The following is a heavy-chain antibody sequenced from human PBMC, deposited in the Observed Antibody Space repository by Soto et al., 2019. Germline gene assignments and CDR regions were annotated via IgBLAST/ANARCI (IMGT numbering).Heavy chain of an antibody. V-gene: IGHV3-7*05. CDR3: ARDGSTSWYSYDYHGMDV. J-gene: IGHJ6*02. CDR2: INQDGSEK. D-gene: IGHD5-18*01. CDR1: GVTFRTYW. Sequence: EVQLVESGGGLVQPGGSLRLSCGASGVTFRTYWLSWVRQVPGKGLEWVANINQDGSEKNYVDSVKGRFTISRDNAKNSLYLQMSSLRAEDTALYYCARDGSTSWYSYDYHGMDVWGQGTTVTVSS.